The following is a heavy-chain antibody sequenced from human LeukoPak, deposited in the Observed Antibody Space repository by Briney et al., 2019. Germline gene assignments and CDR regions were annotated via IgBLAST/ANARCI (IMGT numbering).Heavy chain of an antibody. CDR3: ARDADYDSSGNDAFDI. CDR2: IYHSGST. J-gene: IGHJ3*02. V-gene: IGHV4-4*02. CDR1: GGSISSGNW. Sequence: PSETLSLTCAVSGGSISSGNWWSWVRQPPGKGLEWIGEIYHSGSTNYNPSLKSRVTISVDKSKNQFSLKLSSVTAADTAVYYCARDADYDSSGNDAFDIWGQGTMVTVSS. D-gene: IGHD3-22*01.